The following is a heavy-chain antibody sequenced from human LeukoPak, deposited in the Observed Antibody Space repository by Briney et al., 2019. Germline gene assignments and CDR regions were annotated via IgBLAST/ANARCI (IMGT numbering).Heavy chain of an antibody. V-gene: IGHV1-46*01. J-gene: IGHJ4*02. CDR1: GYIFTAYY. CDR2: INPNIGST. D-gene: IGHD1-14*01. Sequence: ASVKVSCKASGYIFTAYYMHWVRQAPGQGLEWMGIINPNIGSTTYAQKFQGRVTMTRDTSTSTVYMELSSLTSEDTAFYYCAREGARMSRYFDYWGQGTLVTVSS. CDR3: AREGARMSRYFDY.